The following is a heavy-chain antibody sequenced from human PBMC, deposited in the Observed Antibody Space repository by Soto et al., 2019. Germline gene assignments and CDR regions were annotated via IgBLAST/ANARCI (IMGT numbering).Heavy chain of an antibody. CDR3: ATWYYDFWSGYLAY. Sequence: EVQLVESGGGLVQPGGSLRLSCAASGFTFSSYWMSWVRQAPGRGLEWGANIKQDGSEKYYVDSLEGRFTISRDNAKNSLYLQMNSLRAEDTAVYYCATWYYDFWSGYLAYWGQGTLVTVSS. V-gene: IGHV3-7*05. D-gene: IGHD3-3*01. CDR1: GFTFSSYW. J-gene: IGHJ4*02. CDR2: IKQDGSEK.